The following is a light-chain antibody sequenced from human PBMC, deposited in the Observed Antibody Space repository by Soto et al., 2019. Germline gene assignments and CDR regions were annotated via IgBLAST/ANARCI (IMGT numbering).Light chain of an antibody. J-gene: IGKJ4*01. Sequence: EIVLTQSPGTLSLSPGERATLSCRASQTVRSDYFAWYQQKPGQTPRLLIFGVSTRASGIPDRFSGGGSGTDFTLTISRLEPEDFALYYCHQYGNSPLTFGGGTKVDI. V-gene: IGKV3-20*01. CDR1: QTVRSDY. CDR2: GVS. CDR3: HQYGNSPLT.